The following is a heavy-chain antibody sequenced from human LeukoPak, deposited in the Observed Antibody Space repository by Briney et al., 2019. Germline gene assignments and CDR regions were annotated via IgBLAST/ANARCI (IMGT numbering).Heavy chain of an antibody. V-gene: IGHV4-4*02. J-gene: IGHJ5*02. CDR3: ARKSRTWSNRFDP. CDR1: GGSISSSNW. D-gene: IGHD1-1*01. Sequence: KPSETLSLTCAVSGGSISSSNWWSWVRQPPGKGLEWIGEIYHSGSTNYNPSLKSRVTISVDKSKNQFSLKLSSVTAADTAVYYCARKSRTWSNRFDPWGQGTLVTVSS. CDR2: IYHSGST.